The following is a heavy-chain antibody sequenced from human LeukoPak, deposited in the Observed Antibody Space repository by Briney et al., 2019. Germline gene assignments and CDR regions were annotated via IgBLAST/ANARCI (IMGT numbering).Heavy chain of an antibody. J-gene: IGHJ5*02. CDR1: GFSFSSYG. V-gene: IGHV3-30*18. D-gene: IGHD1-7*01. Sequence: PGRSLRLSCAASGFSFSSYGMHWIRQAPGKGLEWVAVISYDGSNKYYADSMKGRFTISRDNSKNTLYLQMNSLRTADTAMYYCAKDKAGTTIDNWFDPWGQGTLVTVSS. CDR3: AKDKAGTTIDNWFDP. CDR2: ISYDGSNK.